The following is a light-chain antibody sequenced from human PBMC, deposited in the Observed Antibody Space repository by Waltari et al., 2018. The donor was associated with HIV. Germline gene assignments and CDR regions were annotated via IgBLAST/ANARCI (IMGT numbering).Light chain of an antibody. J-gene: IGLJ2*01. CDR2: RNN. V-gene: IGLV1-47*01. CDR3: ATWDDSLSGPV. CDR1: SSNNGTNY. Sequence: QSMLTQPPSASGTPGQRVTISCSGSSSNNGTNYVYWYQHLPGTAPKLLIYRNNQRPSGVPDRFSGSKSGTSASLAISGLRSEDEADYYCATWDDSLSGPVFGGGTKLTVL.